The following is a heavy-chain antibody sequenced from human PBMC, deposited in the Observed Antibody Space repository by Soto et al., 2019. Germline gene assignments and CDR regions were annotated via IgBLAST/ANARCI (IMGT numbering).Heavy chain of an antibody. D-gene: IGHD3-22*01. V-gene: IGHV3-66*01. CDR3: ARDLGYYDSSGRRSAFDI. Sequence: PWGSLRLSCAASGFTFSSYAMSWVRQAPGKGLEWVSVIYSGGSTYYADSVKGRFTISRDNAKNSLYLQMNSLRAEDTAVYYCARDLGYYDSSGRRSAFDIWGQGTMVTVSS. CDR2: IYSGGST. CDR1: GFTFSSYA. J-gene: IGHJ3*02.